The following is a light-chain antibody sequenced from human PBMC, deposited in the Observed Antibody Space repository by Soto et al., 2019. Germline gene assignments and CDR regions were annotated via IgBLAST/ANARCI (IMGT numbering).Light chain of an antibody. CDR3: QQSYSTPPWT. J-gene: IGKJ1*01. CDR1: QSISGY. CDR2: AAS. Sequence: DVQRTKYPSSLSASLGDRYTITCLSSQSISGYLNWYQQKTGKAPKLLIYAASSLQSGVPSRFSGRASGTDFTLTISSLQPEDFATYYCQQSYSTPPWTFGQGTKVDI. V-gene: IGKV1-39*01.